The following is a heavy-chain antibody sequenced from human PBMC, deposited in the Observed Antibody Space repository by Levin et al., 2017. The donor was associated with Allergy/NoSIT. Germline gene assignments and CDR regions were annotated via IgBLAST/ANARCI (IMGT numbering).Heavy chain of an antibody. CDR3: AKEWCSSTSCYRSSYFDY. V-gene: IGHV3-23*01. Sequence: HPGGSLRLSCAASGFTFSSYAMSWVRQAPGKGLEWVSAISGSGGSTYYADSVKGRFTISRDNSKNTLYLQMNSLRAEDTAVYYCAKEWCSSTSCYRSSYFDYWGQGTLVTVSS. CDR2: ISGSGGST. J-gene: IGHJ4*02. CDR1: GFTFSSYA. D-gene: IGHD2-2*01.